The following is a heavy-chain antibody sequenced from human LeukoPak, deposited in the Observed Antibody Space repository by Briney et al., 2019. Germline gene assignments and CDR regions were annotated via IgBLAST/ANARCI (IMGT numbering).Heavy chain of an antibody. CDR2: IRQDGSEE. V-gene: IGHV3-7*01. CDR3: ARDGGYYGSGSYSAYYFDS. CDR1: GFTFSSYG. J-gene: IGHJ4*02. Sequence: PGRSLRLSCAASGFTFSSYGMHWVRQAPGKGLEWVANIRQDGSEEFYKDSVKGRFTISRDNAKNSLYLQMNSLTAEDTAVYFCARDGGYYGSGSYSAYYFDSWGQGTLVTVSS. D-gene: IGHD3-10*01.